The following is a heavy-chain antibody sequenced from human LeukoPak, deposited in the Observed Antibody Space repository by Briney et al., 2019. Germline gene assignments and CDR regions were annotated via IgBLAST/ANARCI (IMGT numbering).Heavy chain of an antibody. V-gene: IGHV3-66*01. J-gene: IGHJ4*02. CDR2: IYSGGST. D-gene: IGHD3-22*01. CDR3: ARAYYYYDSSGYYYDY. CDR1: GFTVSSNY. Sequence: GGSLRLSCAASGFTVSSNYMSWVRQAPGKGLEWVSVIYSGGSTYYADSVKGRFTISRDNSKNTLYLQMNSLRAEDTAVYYCARAYYYYDSSGYYYDYWGQGTPVTVSS.